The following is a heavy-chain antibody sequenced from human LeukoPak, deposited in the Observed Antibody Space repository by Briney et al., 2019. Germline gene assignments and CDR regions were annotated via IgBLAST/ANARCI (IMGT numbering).Heavy chain of an antibody. CDR1: GYTFTSYA. CDR2: INAGNGNT. D-gene: IGHD3-9*01. CDR3: ARGPHYDILTGYFPY. J-gene: IGHJ4*02. V-gene: IGHV1-3*01. Sequence: GASVKVSCKASGYTFTSYAMHWVRQAPGQRVEWMGWINAGNGNTKYSQKFQGRVTITRDTSASTAYMELSSLRSEDTAVYYCARGPHYDILTGYFPYWGQGTLVTASS.